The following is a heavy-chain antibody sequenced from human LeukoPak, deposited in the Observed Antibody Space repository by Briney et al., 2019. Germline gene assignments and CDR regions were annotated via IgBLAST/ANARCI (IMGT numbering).Heavy chain of an antibody. CDR2: INPNNGGT. D-gene: IGHD3-22*01. CDR3: ARARLPYYYDSSGRVHDAFDI. V-gene: IGHV1-2*02. J-gene: IGHJ3*02. CDR1: GYTFTGYY. Sequence: ASVKVSCKASGYTFTGYYMHWVRQAPGQGLEWMGWINPNNGGTNYAQKFQGRVTITADKSTSTAYMELSSLRSEDTAVYYCARARLPYYYDSSGRVHDAFDIWGQGTMVTVSS.